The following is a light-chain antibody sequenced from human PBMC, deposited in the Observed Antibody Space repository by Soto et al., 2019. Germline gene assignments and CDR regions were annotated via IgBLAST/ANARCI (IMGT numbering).Light chain of an antibody. CDR1: LTMNNN. Sequence: EIVMTQSPATLSVSPGESVTLSCRASLTMNNNIAWYQHKPGQAPRLLIFGASSRATGVPGRFSGSGFGPEFTLSISSLQSEDFAVYYCQQYNERPPWTFGQGTTVEMK. CDR3: QQYNERPPWT. V-gene: IGKV3-15*01. CDR2: GAS. J-gene: IGKJ1*01.